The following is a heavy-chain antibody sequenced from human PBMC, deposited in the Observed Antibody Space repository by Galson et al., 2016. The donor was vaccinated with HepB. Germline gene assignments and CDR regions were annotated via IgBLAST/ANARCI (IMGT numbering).Heavy chain of an antibody. CDR1: GDSVYNNGAA. CDR2: TFYRSTWEN. J-gene: IGHJ6*02. V-gene: IGHV6-1*01. D-gene: IGHD3-10*01. Sequence: CPISGDSVYNNGAAWVWIRQSPSRGLEWLGRTFYRSTWENHYAGSVKNRITISPDTSRNQFSLHLNSVTPEDTAVYYCARAVMLGRGMDVWGQGTTVTVSS. CDR3: ARAVMLGRGMDV.